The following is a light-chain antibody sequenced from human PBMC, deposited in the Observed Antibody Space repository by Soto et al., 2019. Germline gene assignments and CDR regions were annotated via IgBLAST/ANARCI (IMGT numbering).Light chain of an antibody. J-gene: IGLJ3*02. V-gene: IGLV1-40*01. Sequence: QSVLTQPPSVSGAPGQRVTISCAGSSSNIGAGYDVHWYQQLPGTAPKLLIYGNNNRPSGVPDRLSGSKSGTSASLAITGLQAEDEADYYCQSYDRLSAWVFGGGTKVTVL. CDR1: SSNIGAGYD. CDR2: GNN. CDR3: QSYDRLSAWV.